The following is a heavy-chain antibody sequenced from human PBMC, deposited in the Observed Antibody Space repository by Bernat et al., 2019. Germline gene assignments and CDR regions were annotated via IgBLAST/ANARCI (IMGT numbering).Heavy chain of an antibody. V-gene: IGHV4-34*01. D-gene: IGHD2-15*01. CDR2: INHSGST. J-gene: IGHJ4*02. CDR1: GGSFSGYY. Sequence: QVQLQQWGAGLLKPSETLSLTCAVYGGSFSGYYWSWIRQPPGKGLEWIGEINHSGSTNYNPSLKSRVNISVDTSKNQFSLKLSSVTAADTAVYYWAGVVVVAATALYYFDYWGQGTLVTVSS. CDR3: AGVVVVAATALYYFDY.